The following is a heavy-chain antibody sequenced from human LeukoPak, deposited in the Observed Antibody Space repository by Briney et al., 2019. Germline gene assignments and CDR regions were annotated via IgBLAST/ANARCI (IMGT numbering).Heavy chain of an antibody. CDR3: ARDLSGVTGYTYGRGIDY. CDR1: GFTFSSYG. J-gene: IGHJ4*02. D-gene: IGHD5-18*01. CDR2: ISYDGSNK. V-gene: IGHV3-30*03. Sequence: LGGSLRLSCAASGFTFSSYGMHWVRQAPGKGLEWVAVISYDGSNKYYADSMKGRFTISRDNSKNTLYLQMNSLRAEDTAVYYCARDLSGVTGYTYGRGIDYWGQGTLVTVSS.